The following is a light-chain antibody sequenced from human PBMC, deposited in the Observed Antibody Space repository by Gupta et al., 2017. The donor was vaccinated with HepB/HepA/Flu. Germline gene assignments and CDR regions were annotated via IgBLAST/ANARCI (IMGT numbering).Light chain of an antibody. V-gene: IGKV1-33*01. CDR2: DAS. Sequence: DIQMTQSSSSLPASVGDRVTITCQASQDISNYLNWYQQKPGKAPKLLIYDASNLETGVPSRFSGSGSGTDFTFTISSLQPEDIATYYCQQYDNLSITFGQGTRLEIK. J-gene: IGKJ5*01. CDR3: QQYDNLSIT. CDR1: QDISNY.